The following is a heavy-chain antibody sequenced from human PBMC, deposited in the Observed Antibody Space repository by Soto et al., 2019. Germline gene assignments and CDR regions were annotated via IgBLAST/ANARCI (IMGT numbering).Heavy chain of an antibody. V-gene: IGHV3-11*01. D-gene: IGHD4-17*01. Sequence: QVLLVESGGGLVKPGGSLRLSCAASGFTFSDYYMSWIRQAPGKGLEWVSYISSSGSTIYYADPVKGRITISRDNARYSLYLQMHSLRAEDTAVYYCASPTVTPHYGMAVWGQGTTVTVSS. CDR3: ASPTVTPHYGMAV. J-gene: IGHJ6*02. CDR1: GFTFSDYY. CDR2: ISSSGSTI.